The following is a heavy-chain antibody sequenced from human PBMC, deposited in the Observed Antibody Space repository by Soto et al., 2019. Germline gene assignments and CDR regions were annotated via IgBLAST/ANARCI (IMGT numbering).Heavy chain of an antibody. CDR2: ISYDGSNK. Sequence: QVQLVESGGGVVQPGRSLRLSCAASGFTFSSYAMHWVRQAPGKGLEWVAVISYDGSNKYYADSVKGRFTISRDNSKNTLYLQLNSLRAEDTAVYYCARDESPMVRGLAGYWGQGPLVTVSS. D-gene: IGHD3-10*01. CDR3: ARDESPMVRGLAGY. CDR1: GFTFSSYA. J-gene: IGHJ4*02. V-gene: IGHV3-30-3*01.